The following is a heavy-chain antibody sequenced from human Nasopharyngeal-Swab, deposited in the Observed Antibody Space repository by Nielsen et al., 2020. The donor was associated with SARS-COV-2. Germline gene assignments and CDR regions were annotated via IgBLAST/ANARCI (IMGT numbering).Heavy chain of an antibody. CDR3: ARAREKVGATNY. CDR2: ISSSGSTI. CDR1: GFTFSDYY. D-gene: IGHD1-26*01. J-gene: IGHJ4*02. V-gene: IGHV3-11*01. Sequence: GESLKISCAASGFTFSDYYMSWIRQAPEKGLEWVSYISSSGSTIYYADSVKGRFTISRDNAKNSLYLQMNSLRAEDTAVYYCARAREKVGATNYWGQGTLVTVSS.